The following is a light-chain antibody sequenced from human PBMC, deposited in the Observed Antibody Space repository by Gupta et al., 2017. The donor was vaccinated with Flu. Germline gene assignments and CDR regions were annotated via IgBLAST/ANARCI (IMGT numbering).Light chain of an antibody. CDR3: QQTYSIPHT. J-gene: IGKJ2*01. V-gene: IGKV1-39*01. CDR1: QIISDY. CDR2: AAS. Sequence: GDRVTITCRASQIISDYINWYQQKPGKAPKLLIYAASSLHSGVPSTFSGSGSATDFTLTISSLQLEDFATYHCQQTYSIPHTFGQGTKLEI.